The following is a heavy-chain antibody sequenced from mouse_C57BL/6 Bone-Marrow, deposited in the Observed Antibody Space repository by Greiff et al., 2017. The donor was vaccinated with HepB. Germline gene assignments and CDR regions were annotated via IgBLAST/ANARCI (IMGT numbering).Heavy chain of an antibody. CDR1: GYTFTDYE. Sequence: VKLMESGAELVRPGASVTLSCKASGYTFTDYEMHWVKQTPVHGLEWIGAIDPETGGTAYNQKFKGKAILTADKSSSTAYMELRSLTSEDSAVYYCTGDYDGYYGAMDYWGQGTSVTVSS. D-gene: IGHD2-3*01. V-gene: IGHV1-15*01. CDR2: IDPETGGT. J-gene: IGHJ4*01. CDR3: TGDYDGYYGAMDY.